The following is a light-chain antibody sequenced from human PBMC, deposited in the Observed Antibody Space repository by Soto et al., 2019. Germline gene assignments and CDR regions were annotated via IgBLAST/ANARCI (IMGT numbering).Light chain of an antibody. CDR1: QVIGNY. J-gene: IGKJ5*01. CDR3: QQYDNWTIP. V-gene: IGKV1-27*01. CDR2: GAY. Sequence: DIQMTQSPSSLSASVGDRVTITCRASQVIGNYLAWYQQKPGKVPKLLIYGAYTLQSGVPSRFSGSGSGTEFSLTISSLQSEDFAVYYCQQYDNWTIPFGQGTRLDIK.